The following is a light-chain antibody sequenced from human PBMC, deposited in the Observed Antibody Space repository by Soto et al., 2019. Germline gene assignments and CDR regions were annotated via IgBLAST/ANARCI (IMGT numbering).Light chain of an antibody. J-gene: IGKJ2*01. Sequence: AIQMTQFPSSLSASVGDRVTTTCRASQGIRNDLGWYQQKSGRAPKLLIFGASTLQSGVPSRFSGSGSGTDFTLTISSLQPEDFATYYCLHDYSFPYTFGQGTKVDIK. V-gene: IGKV1-6*01. CDR2: GAS. CDR3: LHDYSFPYT. CDR1: QGIRND.